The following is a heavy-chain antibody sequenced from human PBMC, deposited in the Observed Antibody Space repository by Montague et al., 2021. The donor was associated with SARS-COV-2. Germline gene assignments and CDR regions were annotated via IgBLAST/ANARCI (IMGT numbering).Heavy chain of an antibody. CDR3: ARDYSHWSGGSCVCDY. J-gene: IGHJ4*02. V-gene: IGHV4-4*07. Sequence: TRVSTNYTTSLKSRISMSVDTSKKQFSLKLSSVTAAHTAIYYCARDYSHWSGGSCVCDYWGQGTLGTVSA. CDR2: TRVST. D-gene: IGHD2-15*01.